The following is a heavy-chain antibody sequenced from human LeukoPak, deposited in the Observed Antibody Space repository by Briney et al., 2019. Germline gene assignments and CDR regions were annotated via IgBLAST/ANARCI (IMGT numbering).Heavy chain of an antibody. Sequence: GESLRLSCAASGFMFTHHGMHWVRQAPGKGLEWVAVISYHGSNKDYADPVKGRFTISRDNSNNTLYLQMNSLRAEDTAVYYCARGSLAAATFDYWGQGTLVTVSS. CDR2: ISYHGSNK. V-gene: IGHV3-30*19. CDR3: ARGSLAAATFDY. D-gene: IGHD6-25*01. CDR1: GFMFTHHG. J-gene: IGHJ4*02.